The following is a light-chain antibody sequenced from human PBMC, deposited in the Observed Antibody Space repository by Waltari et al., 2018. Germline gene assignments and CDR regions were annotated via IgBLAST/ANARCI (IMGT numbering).Light chain of an antibody. CDR2: AAS. CDR3: QQSYNSVYT. CDR1: QSITNY. Sequence: DIQMTQSPSSLSAFVGDRVTITCRASQSITNYLSWDQQKPGKAPKLLIYAASTLQSGVPSRFSGSGFGTNFTLTVSSLQPEDFATYYCQQSYNSVYTFGQGTKLEIK. V-gene: IGKV1-39*01. J-gene: IGKJ2*01.